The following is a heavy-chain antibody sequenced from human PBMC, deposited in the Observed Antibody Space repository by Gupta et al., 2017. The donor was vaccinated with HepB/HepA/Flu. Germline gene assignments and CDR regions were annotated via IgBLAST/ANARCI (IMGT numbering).Heavy chain of an antibody. Sequence: EVQLVESGGGLVQPGRSLRLSCAASGFTFDDYAMHWVRQAPGQGLEWVSGISWNSGSIGYADSVKGRFTISRDNAKNSLYLQMNSLRAEDTALYYCAKEVFRGSGSYSPTLMYYYYGMDVWGQGTTVTVSS. D-gene: IGHD3-10*01. CDR3: AKEVFRGSGSYSPTLMYYYYGMDV. CDR1: GFTFDDYA. V-gene: IGHV3-9*01. CDR2: ISWNSGSI. J-gene: IGHJ6*02.